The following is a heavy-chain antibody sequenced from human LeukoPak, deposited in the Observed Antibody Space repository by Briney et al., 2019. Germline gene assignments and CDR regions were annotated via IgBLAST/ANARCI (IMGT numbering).Heavy chain of an antibody. V-gene: IGHV1-69*13. J-gene: IGHJ4*02. Sequence: PEASVKVSCKASGGTFRSYAISWVRQAPGQGLEWMGGIIPIFGTANYAQKFQGRVTITADESTSTPYMELNSLRSEDTAVYYCAREGARSGNFISFDYWGQGTLVTVSS. CDR1: GGTFRSYA. CDR2: IIPIFGTA. D-gene: IGHD1-26*01. CDR3: AREGARSGNFISFDY.